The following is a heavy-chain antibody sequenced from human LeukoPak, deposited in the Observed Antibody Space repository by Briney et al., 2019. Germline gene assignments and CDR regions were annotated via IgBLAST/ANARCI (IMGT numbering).Heavy chain of an antibody. CDR3: ARWGDDFRSTKTEDY. D-gene: IGHD3-3*01. Sequence: GGSLRLSCGASGFTFSSYAMSWVRQAPGKGLEWVSAFSANGGSTYYADSAKGRFTISRDNSKNTVYLQMKSLRAEDTAVYYCARWGDDFRSTKTEDYWGQGTLVTVSS. V-gene: IGHV3-23*01. CDR1: GFTFSSYA. CDR2: FSANGGST. J-gene: IGHJ4*02.